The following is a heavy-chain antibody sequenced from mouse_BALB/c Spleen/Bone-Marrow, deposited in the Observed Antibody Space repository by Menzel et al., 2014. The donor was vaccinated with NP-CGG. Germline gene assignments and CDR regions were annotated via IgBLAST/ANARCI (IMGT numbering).Heavy chain of an antibody. J-gene: IGHJ1*01. V-gene: IGHV14-3*02. CDR2: MDPANGNT. CDR3: ARYDYGWYFSV. Sequence: VQLQQPGAELVKPGASVKLSCTASGFNIKDIYMHWVKQRPEQGLEWIGRMDPANGNTKYDPKFQGKATITADTSYNTAYLQLSNLTSEDTAVYYCARYDYGWYFSVWGAGTTVTGSS. CDR1: GFNIKDIY. D-gene: IGHD2-4*01.